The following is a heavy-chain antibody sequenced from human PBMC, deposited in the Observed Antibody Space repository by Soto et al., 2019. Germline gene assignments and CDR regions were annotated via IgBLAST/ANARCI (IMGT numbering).Heavy chain of an antibody. CDR1: GFTFSSYA. J-gene: IGHJ4*02. CDR3: ARERIQLLYWKHFDY. CDR2: ISYDGSNK. V-gene: IGHV3-30-3*01. Sequence: QVQLVESGGGVVQPGRSLRLSCAASGFTFSSYAMHWVRQAPGKGLEWVAVISYDGSNKYYADSVKGRFTISRDNSKNTLYLQMNSLRAEDTAVYYCARERIQLLYWKHFDYWGQGTLATVSS. D-gene: IGHD5-18*01.